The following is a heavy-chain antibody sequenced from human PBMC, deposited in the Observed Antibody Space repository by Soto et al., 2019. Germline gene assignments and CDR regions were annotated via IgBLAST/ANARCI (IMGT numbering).Heavy chain of an antibody. CDR1: GFTFSTYS. D-gene: IGHD3-3*01. Sequence: GGSLRLSCAASGFTFSTYSMNWVRQAPGKGLEWVSYISYTSSTIYYADSVRGRFTISRDNAKDSLSLQMNSLRGEDTAFYYCARDVGPVTIFGEALSGYFDFWGQGTLVTVSS. J-gene: IGHJ4*02. V-gene: IGHV3-48*04. CDR2: ISYTSSTI. CDR3: ARDVGPVTIFGEALSGYFDF.